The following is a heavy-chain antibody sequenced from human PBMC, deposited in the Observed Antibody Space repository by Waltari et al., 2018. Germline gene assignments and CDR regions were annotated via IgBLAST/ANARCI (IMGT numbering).Heavy chain of an antibody. V-gene: IGHV3-74*01. D-gene: IGHD4-17*01. CDR1: GFTYGMYW. CDR2: SNSDGSST. CDR3: ARGARRTTVTTGWWYFDL. Sequence: VQLVESGGGLVQPGGSLRLSCAASGFTYGMYWMHWVRQAPGKGLVWVSRSNSDGSSTSYADSVKGRFTISKDNAKNTVYLQMNSLRAEDTAIYYCARGARRTTVTTGWWYFDLWGRGTLVTVSS. J-gene: IGHJ2*01.